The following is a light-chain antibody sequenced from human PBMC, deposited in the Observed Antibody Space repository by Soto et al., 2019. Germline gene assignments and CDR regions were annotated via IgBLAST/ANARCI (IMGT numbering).Light chain of an antibody. V-gene: IGKV1-5*01. CDR2: DAS. CDR1: QSISVS. CDR3: QQYDKYST. J-gene: IGKJ1*01. Sequence: DIQMTQSPSTLFASVGDTFTITCRASQSISVSLAWYQQKPGKAPNLPIYDASTLQGGVPSRFSGSGSGTEFTLTVTSLQPEDFATYFCQQYDKYSTFGHGTKVDIK.